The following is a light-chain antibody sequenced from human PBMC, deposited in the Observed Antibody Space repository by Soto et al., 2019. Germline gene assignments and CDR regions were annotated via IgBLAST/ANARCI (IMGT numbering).Light chain of an antibody. CDR2: LGS. Sequence: DIVMTQSPLSLPVTPGEPASISCRSNQSLLHSDGYNYLDWYLQKPGQSPQVLVYLGSHRASGVPDRVSGSGSGTDFTLRISRVEAEDVGVYYCMQALQTWTFGQGTKVESK. CDR3: MQALQTWT. CDR1: QSLLHSDGYNY. J-gene: IGKJ1*01. V-gene: IGKV2-28*01.